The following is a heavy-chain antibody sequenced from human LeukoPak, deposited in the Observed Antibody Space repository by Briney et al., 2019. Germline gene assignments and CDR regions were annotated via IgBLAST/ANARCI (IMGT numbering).Heavy chain of an antibody. CDR2: INSDGSEG. CDR3: ARSSYSSSSSV. J-gene: IGHJ3*01. CDR1: GLTFSGFW. Sequence: GGPLRLSCAVSGLTFSGFWMSWSPQAPGKGLEWVASINSDGSEGYYADVVKGRFTISRDNAKNSLYLQINSLRAEDTAVYYCARSSYSSSSSVWGQGTMVTVSS. V-gene: IGHV3-7*03. D-gene: IGHD6-6*01.